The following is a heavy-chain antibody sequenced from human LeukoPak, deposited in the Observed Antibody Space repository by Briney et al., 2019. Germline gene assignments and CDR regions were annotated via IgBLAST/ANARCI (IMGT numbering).Heavy chain of an antibody. CDR3: AKHPRLVRYFDS. V-gene: IGHV3-23*01. D-gene: IGHD6-6*01. J-gene: IGHJ4*02. CDR1: GFTFSSYA. CDR2: IDSGGGVT. Sequence: GGSLRLSCTASGFTFSSYAMTWVRQAPGKGLEWVSGIDSGGGVTYYADSVRGRFSISRDNSKNTLYLQTNDLRAEDTARYYCAKHPRLVRYFDSWGQGTLVTVSS.